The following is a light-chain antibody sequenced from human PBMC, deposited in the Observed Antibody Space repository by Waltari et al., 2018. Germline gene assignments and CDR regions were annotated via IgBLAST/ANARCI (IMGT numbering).Light chain of an antibody. CDR3: QAWESSAAV. CDR2: EDS. Sequence: SYDLTQPPSVSVSPGQTATITCSGDHLGDKFACWYQQKPGQSPLLVIYEDSKLPSGIPERFSGSNSGNTATLTISGTQTMDEADYYCQAWESSAAVFGGGTKLTVL. J-gene: IGLJ3*02. CDR1: HLGDKF. V-gene: IGLV3-1*01.